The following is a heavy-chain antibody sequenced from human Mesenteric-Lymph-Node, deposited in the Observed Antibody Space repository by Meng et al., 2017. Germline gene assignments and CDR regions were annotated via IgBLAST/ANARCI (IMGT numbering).Heavy chain of an antibody. V-gene: IGHV4-34*02. D-gene: IGHD3-10*01. CDR2: VYHNGVT. CDR1: GGSLSGYY. Sequence: QVQLKQWGAEVLKPSETLSLTCAVDGGSLSGYYWSRIRQPPGKGLEWMGEVYHNGVTKYSPSLRSRVVISIDTSKNQFSLNLRSVSAADTAMYYCARGGATPMIIKYWGPGTLVTVSS. J-gene: IGHJ4*02. CDR3: ARGGATPMIIKY.